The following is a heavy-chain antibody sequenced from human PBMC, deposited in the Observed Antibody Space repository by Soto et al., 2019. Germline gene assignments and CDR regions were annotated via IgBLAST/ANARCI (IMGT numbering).Heavy chain of an antibody. D-gene: IGHD3-10*01. CDR2: IKPTVDSA. CDR1: GGTLSDYA. V-gene: IGHV1-69*01. J-gene: IGHJ6*02. Sequence: QVQLVQSGAEVKTPGSSVKVSCKASGGTLSDYAISWVRQAPGQGLEWMGGIKPTVDSANYAQNFQGRLTISADDTTSTANLELSSLRADDTAVYYCAVAAVREIMAQESSGMAVWGQGTTVIVSS. CDR3: AVAAVREIMAQESSGMAV.